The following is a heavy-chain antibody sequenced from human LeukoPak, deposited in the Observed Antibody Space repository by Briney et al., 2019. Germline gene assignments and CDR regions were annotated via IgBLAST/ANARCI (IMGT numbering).Heavy chain of an antibody. D-gene: IGHD3-16*01. Sequence: SETLSLTCAVYGGSFSGYYWSWIRQPPGEGLEWIGEINHSGSTNYNPSLKSRVTISVDTSKNQFSLKLSSVTAADTAVYYCARHYGPWGQGTLVTVSS. J-gene: IGHJ5*02. CDR3: ARHYGP. V-gene: IGHV4-34*01. CDR2: INHSGST. CDR1: GGSFSGYY.